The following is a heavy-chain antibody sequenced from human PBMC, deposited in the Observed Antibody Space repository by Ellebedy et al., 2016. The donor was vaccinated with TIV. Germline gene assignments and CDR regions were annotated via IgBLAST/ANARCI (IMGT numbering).Heavy chain of an antibody. CDR2: IRFDGNHR. D-gene: IGHD6-19*01. CDR1: GFSFSGYG. J-gene: IGHJ4*02. CDR3: AKGATDSQSGWPFYFDH. V-gene: IGHV3-30*02. Sequence: PGGSLRLSCSASGFSFSGYGMHWVRQPPGKGLEWVAFIRFDGNHRYYGDSVKGRFTITRDNSKNTLDLQMNSVKNDETAVYYCAKGATDSQSGWPFYFDHWGQGALVTGSS.